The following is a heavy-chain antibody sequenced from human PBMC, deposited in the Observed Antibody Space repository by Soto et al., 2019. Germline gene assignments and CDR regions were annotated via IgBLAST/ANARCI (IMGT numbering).Heavy chain of an antibody. D-gene: IGHD6-19*01. CDR3: ARARYSSGIDY. V-gene: IGHV3-72*01. CDR2: TRNKANSYTT. J-gene: IGHJ4*02. Sequence: EVQLVESGGGLVQPGGSLRLSCAASGFTFSDHYMDWVRQAPGKGLEWVGRTRNKANSYTTEYAASVKGRFTISRDDSKNSLYLQMNSLKTEDTAVYYCARARYSSGIDYWGQGTLVTVSS. CDR1: GFTFSDHY.